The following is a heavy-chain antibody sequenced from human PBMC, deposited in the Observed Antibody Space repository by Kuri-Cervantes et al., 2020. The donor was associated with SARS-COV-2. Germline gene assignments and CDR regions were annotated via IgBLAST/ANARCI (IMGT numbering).Heavy chain of an antibody. CDR3: AKGDFAEVNWFDP. D-gene: IGHD3/OR15-3a*01. J-gene: IGHJ5*02. CDR2: IRYDGSNK. V-gene: IGHV3-30*02. CDR1: GFTFSSYG. Sequence: GESLKISCAASGFTFSSYGMHWVRQAPGKGLEWVAFIRYDGSNKYYADSVKGRFTISRDNSKNTLYLQMNSLRDGDTAIYFCAKGDFAEVNWFDPWGQGTLVTVSS.